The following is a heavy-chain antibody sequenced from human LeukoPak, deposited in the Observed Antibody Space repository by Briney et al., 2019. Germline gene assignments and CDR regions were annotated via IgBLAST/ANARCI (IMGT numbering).Heavy chain of an antibody. CDR2: ISGSGGST. J-gene: IGHJ4*02. D-gene: IGHD1-26*01. CDR1: GFTFSSYS. CDR3: AKQFATRFDQ. V-gene: IGHV3-23*01. Sequence: PGGSLRLSCAASGFTFSSYSMSWLRQAPGKGLEWVSAISGSGGSTYYADSVKGRFTISRDNSKNTLYLQMNSLRAEDSAAYCCAKQFATRFDQGAEGPLDTV.